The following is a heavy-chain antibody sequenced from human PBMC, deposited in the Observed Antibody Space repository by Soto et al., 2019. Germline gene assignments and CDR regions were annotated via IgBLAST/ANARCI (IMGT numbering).Heavy chain of an antibody. CDR1: GGCISSGDYY. CDR2: IYFSGST. V-gene: IGHV4-30-4*01. Sequence: SETLSLTCTVSGGCISSGDYYWSWIRQPPGKGLEWIGYIYFSGSTYYNPSLKSRVTISVATSKNQFSLKLSSGTAADTAVYYCARGIRYDLDFDYSGQGTLVTVSS. D-gene: IGHD5-12*01. CDR3: ARGIRYDLDFDY. J-gene: IGHJ4*02.